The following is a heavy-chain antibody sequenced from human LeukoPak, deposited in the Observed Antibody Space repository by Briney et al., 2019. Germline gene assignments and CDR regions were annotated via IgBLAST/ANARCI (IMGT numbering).Heavy chain of an antibody. Sequence: SETLSLTCTVSGGSISSSSYYWGWIRQPPGTGLEWIGSIYYSGSTYYNPSLKSRVTISVDTSKNQFSLKLSSVTAADTAVYYCARLDAYSSGWYEALYYFDYWGQGTLVTVSS. CDR1: GGSISSSSYY. CDR2: IYYSGST. J-gene: IGHJ4*02. D-gene: IGHD6-19*01. CDR3: ARLDAYSSGWYEALYYFDY. V-gene: IGHV4-39*01.